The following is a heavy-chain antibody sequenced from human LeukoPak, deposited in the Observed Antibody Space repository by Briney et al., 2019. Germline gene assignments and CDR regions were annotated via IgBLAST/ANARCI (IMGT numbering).Heavy chain of an antibody. D-gene: IGHD2-2*02. CDR3: ARTLRLGYCSSTSCYTRNFDY. V-gene: IGHV1-8*01. CDR2: MNPNSGNT. Sequence: GASVKVSCKASGYTFTSYDINWVRQATGQGLEWMGWMNPNSGNTGYAQKFQGRVTMTRNTSISTAYMELSSLRSEDTAVYYCARTLRLGYCSSTSCYTRNFDYWGQGTLVTVSS. CDR1: GYTFTSYD. J-gene: IGHJ4*02.